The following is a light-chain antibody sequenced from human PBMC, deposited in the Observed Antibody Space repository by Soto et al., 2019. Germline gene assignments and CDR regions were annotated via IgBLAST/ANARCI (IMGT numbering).Light chain of an antibody. J-gene: IGKJ1*01. CDR2: LGS. V-gene: IGKV2-28*01. CDR3: MQALQTRT. CDR1: HSLLHSNGYNY. Sequence: DIVMTQSPLSLPLTPGAPQSISCTSSHSLLHSNGYNYLDWYLQKPGQSPQLLIYLGSYRASGVPDRFSGSGSGTDFTLKISRVEAEDVGVYYCMQALQTRTFGQGTKVDIK.